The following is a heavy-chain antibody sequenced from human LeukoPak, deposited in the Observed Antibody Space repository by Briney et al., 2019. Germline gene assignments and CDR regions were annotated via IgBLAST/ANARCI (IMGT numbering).Heavy chain of an antibody. CDR2: IYYSGST. V-gene: IGHV4-39*07. D-gene: IGHD3-10*01. CDR1: GGSISSSSYY. J-gene: IGHJ4*02. Sequence: PSETLSLTCTVSGGSISSSSYYWGWIRQPPWKGLEWIGSIYYSGSTYYNPSLKSRVTISVDTSKNQFSLKLSSVTAADTAVYYCAGGESPIDYWGQGTLVTVSS. CDR3: AGGESPIDY.